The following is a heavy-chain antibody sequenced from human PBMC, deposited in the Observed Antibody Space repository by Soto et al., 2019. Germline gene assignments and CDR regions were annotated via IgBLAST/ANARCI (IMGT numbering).Heavy chain of an antibody. CDR1: GFTFSSYS. Sequence: EVQLVESGGGLVQPGGSLRLSCAASGFTFSSYSMNWVRQAPGKGLEWVSYISSSSSTIYYADSVKGRFTISRDNAKNSLYLQMNSRRDEDTAVYYCASEGGSLNLFDPWGQVTLVTVSS. CDR2: ISSSSSTI. V-gene: IGHV3-48*02. J-gene: IGHJ5*02. D-gene: IGHD1-26*01. CDR3: ASEGGSLNLFDP.